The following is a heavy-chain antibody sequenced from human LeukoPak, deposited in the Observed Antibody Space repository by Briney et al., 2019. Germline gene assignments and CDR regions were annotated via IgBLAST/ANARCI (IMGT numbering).Heavy chain of an antibody. CDR3: ARGASSSNPQYYHALDV. CDR2: ISSSSSYI. CDR1: GFTFSSYS. Sequence: GGSLRLSCAASGFTFSSYSMNWVRQAPGKGLEWVSSISSSSSYIYYADSVKGRFTISRDNAKNSLYLQMNSLRAEDTAVYYCARGASSSNPQYYHALDVWGQGTTVTVSS. J-gene: IGHJ6*02. V-gene: IGHV3-21*01. D-gene: IGHD2-2*01.